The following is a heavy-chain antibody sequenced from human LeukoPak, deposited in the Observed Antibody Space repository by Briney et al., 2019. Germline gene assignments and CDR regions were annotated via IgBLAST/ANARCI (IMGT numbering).Heavy chain of an antibody. CDR1: GGTFSSYA. D-gene: IGHD3-3*01. Sequence: ASVKVSCKASGGTFSSYAISWVRQAPGQGLEWMGGIIPIFGTANYAQKFQGRVTITADESTSTAYMELRSLTSDDTAVYYCARDPRITIFGVVSGAFDIWGQGTMVTVSS. J-gene: IGHJ3*02. CDR2: IIPIFGTA. CDR3: ARDPRITIFGVVSGAFDI. V-gene: IGHV1-69*13.